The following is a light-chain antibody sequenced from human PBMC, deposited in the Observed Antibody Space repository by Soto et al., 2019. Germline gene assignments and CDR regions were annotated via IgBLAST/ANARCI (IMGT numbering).Light chain of an antibody. Sequence: QSALTQPPSASGSPGQSVTISCTGTSSDVGGYNSVSWYQQHPGKVPKLIIYEVSKRPSGVPDRFSGSKSDNTASLTVSGLQAEDEADYYCSSYAGTNTWVFGGGTKVTVL. CDR1: SSDVGGYNS. CDR2: EVS. J-gene: IGLJ2*01. V-gene: IGLV2-8*01. CDR3: SSYAGTNTWV.